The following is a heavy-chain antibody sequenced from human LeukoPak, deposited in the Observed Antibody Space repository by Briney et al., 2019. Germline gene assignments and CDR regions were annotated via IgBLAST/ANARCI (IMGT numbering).Heavy chain of an antibody. CDR2: ISHSGYS. CDR1: GGAVNIYY. Sequence: SETLSLTCTVSGGAVNIYYWSWIRQTPGKGLEWIGYISHSGYSDYAPSLKSRVTMSLDTSKNQFSLKLSSVTAADTALYYCARGFCTHEICQVFTNWGQGTLVTVSS. V-gene: IGHV4-59*02. J-gene: IGHJ4*02. CDR3: ARGFCTHEICQVFTN. D-gene: IGHD2-8*01.